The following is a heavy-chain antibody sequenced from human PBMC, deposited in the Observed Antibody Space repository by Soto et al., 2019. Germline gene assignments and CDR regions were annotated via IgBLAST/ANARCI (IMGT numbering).Heavy chain of an antibody. J-gene: IGHJ3*02. CDR3: AKAVVGNLRGAFDI. CDR2: ISDRGT. V-gene: IGHV3-23*01. D-gene: IGHD1-1*01. CDR1: GFTFSSYA. Sequence: GGSLRLSCAASGFTFSSYAMNWVRQAPGKGLEWVSGISDRGTFYADSTKGRFTISRDNPKNTLYLQMNSLRAEDTAVYYCAKAVVGNLRGAFDIWGQGATVTVSS.